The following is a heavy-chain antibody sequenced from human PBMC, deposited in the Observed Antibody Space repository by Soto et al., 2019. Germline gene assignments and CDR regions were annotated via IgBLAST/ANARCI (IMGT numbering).Heavy chain of an antibody. J-gene: IGHJ6*02. CDR3: AREGVAPYYYYGMDV. CDR2: INAGNGNT. Sequence: ASLKVSCKASGDTFTSYAMHWVRQAPGQRLEWMGWINAGNGNTKYSQKFQGRATITRDTSTSTAYMEVSSLRSDDTAVYYCAREGVAPYYYYGMDVWGQGTPVTVSS. V-gene: IGHV1-3*01. D-gene: IGHD5-12*01. CDR1: GDTFTSYA.